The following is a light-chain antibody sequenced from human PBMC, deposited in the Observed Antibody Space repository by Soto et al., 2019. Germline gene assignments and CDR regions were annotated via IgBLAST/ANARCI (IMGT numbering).Light chain of an antibody. Sequence: QSVLTQPPSASGTPGQRVTISCSGGASNIGRNTVNWYQDLPGTAPKLLISSDNKRPSGVPDRFSGSKSRTSASLAISGLQSEDEADYYCAAWDDSLNGPVFCAGTKITVL. J-gene: IGLJ3*02. CDR3: AAWDDSLNGPV. V-gene: IGLV1-44*01. CDR2: SDN. CDR1: ASNIGRNT.